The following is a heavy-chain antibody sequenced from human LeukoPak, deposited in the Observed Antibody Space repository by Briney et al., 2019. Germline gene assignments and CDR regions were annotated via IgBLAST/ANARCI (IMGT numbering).Heavy chain of an antibody. V-gene: IGHV4-39*07. Sequence: SETLSLTCTVSGGSISSSSYYWGWIRQPPGKGLEWIGSIYYSGSTYYNPSLKSRVTISVGTPKNQFSLKLSSVTAADTAVYYCAGTYYYDSSGYYYGGITLDYWGQGTLVTVSS. CDR1: GGSISSSSYY. J-gene: IGHJ4*02. CDR3: AGTYYYDSSGYYYGGITLDY. D-gene: IGHD3-22*01. CDR2: IYYSGST.